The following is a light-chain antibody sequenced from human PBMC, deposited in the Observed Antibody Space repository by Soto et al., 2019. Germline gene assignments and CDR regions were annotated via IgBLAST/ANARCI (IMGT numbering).Light chain of an antibody. J-gene: IGKJ4*01. Sequence: EIVMTQAPATLSLSPGEIVTFSCRARQSVTSNLAWYQHKPGQALRLVISGASTGATGIPARFRGSESRTEFTLTLTRLQSDDFAIYSCQQHNNRPVTSGGGTKVDI. CDR3: QQHNNRPVT. V-gene: IGKV3-15*01. CDR1: QSVTSN. CDR2: GAS.